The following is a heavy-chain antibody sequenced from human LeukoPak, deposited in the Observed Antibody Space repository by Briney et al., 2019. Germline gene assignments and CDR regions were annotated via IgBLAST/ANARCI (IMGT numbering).Heavy chain of an antibody. D-gene: IGHD2-2*01. V-gene: IGHV3-23*01. CDR3: AKDLRYCSSTSCFTGIDY. Sequence: AGSLRLSCAASAFTFSSYAMSWVRQAPGKGLEWVSAISGSGGSTYYADSVKGRFTISRDNSKNTLYLQMNSLRAEDTAVYYCAKDLRYCSSTSCFTGIDYCGQGTLVTVSS. CDR2: ISGSGGST. J-gene: IGHJ4*02. CDR1: AFTFSSYA.